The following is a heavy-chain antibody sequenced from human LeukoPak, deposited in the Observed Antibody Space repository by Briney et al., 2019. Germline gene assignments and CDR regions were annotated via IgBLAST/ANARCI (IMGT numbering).Heavy chain of an antibody. D-gene: IGHD3-22*01. CDR3: ARGDRYYDTSGYRSFDH. Sequence: ASXRVSCKASAYTFADYYVHWVRQAPGQGLEGMGWISPKGDGTKYAQKFQGRVTMTRDTSISTAYMELSSLRSDDTAVYYCARGDRYYDTSGYRSFDHWGQGTLVTVSS. V-gene: IGHV1-2*02. J-gene: IGHJ4*02. CDR2: ISPKGDGT. CDR1: AYTFADYY.